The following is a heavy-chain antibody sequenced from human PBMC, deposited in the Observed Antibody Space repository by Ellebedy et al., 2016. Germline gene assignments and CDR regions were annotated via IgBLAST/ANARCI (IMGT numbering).Heavy chain of an antibody. CDR1: GGSISSYY. CDR3: ARDIWASDAFDI. V-gene: IGHV4-4*07. J-gene: IGHJ3*02. D-gene: IGHD7-27*01. CDR2: IYTSGST. Sequence: SETLSLTXTVSGGSISSYYWSWIRQPAGKGLEWIGRIYTSGSTNYNPSLKSRVTMSVDTSKNQFSLKLSSVTAADTAVYYCARDIWASDAFDIWGQGTMVTVSS.